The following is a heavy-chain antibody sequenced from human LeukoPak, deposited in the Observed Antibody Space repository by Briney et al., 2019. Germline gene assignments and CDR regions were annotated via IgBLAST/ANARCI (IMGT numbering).Heavy chain of an antibody. CDR2: INPNSGVT. Sequence: ASVKVSCKASGYTFTGYYIHWVRQAPGQGLEWMGWINPNSGVTHYPQKFQGRVTMTRDTSIRTAYMEVSSLRSDDTAVYYCARTTSGYYYDSSGYAGAFDIWGQGTMVTVSS. CDR1: GYTFTGYY. V-gene: IGHV1-2*02. J-gene: IGHJ3*02. CDR3: ARTTSGYYYDSSGYAGAFDI. D-gene: IGHD3-22*01.